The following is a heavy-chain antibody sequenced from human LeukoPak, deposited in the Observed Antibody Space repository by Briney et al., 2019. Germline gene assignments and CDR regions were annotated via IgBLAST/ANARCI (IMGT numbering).Heavy chain of an antibody. D-gene: IGHD3-3*01. CDR2: IYTSGST. CDR1: GGSISSYY. CDR3: ARGNDYDFWSGYGLHY. Sequence: SETLSLTCTVSGGSISSYYWSWIRQPAGKGLEWIGRIYTSGSTNYNPSLKSRVTMSVDTSKNQFSLKLSSVTAADTAVYYCARGNDYDFWSGYGLHYWGQGTLVTVSS. V-gene: IGHV4-4*07. J-gene: IGHJ4*02.